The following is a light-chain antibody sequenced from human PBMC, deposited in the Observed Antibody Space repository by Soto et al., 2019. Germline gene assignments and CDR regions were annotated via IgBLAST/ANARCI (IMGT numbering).Light chain of an antibody. CDR2: GAS. CDR3: QYYTSGPLT. CDR1: QSVSSSY. J-gene: IGKJ1*01. Sequence: VLTQSPGTLSLSPGDRATISCRASQSVSSSYLGWYQQKPGQAPRLLIYGASSRATGIPDRFSGSGSGNVFILTSSRLEPDDVADYYCQYYTSGPLTFGQGTKVEIK. V-gene: IGKV3-20*01.